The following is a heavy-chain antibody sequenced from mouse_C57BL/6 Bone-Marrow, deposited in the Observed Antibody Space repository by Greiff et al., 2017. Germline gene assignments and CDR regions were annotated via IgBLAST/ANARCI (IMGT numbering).Heavy chain of an antibody. CDR1: GYTFTEYT. D-gene: IGHD1-1*01. CDR3: ARHEGLRYLFAY. CDR2: FYPGSGSI. Sequence: VKVVESGAELVKPGASVKLSCKASGYTFTEYTIHWVKQRSGQGLEWIGSFYPGSGSIKYNEKFKDKATLPADKSSSTVYMELSRLTSEDSAVYFCARHEGLRYLFAYWGQGTLVTVSA. V-gene: IGHV1-62-2*01. J-gene: IGHJ3*01.